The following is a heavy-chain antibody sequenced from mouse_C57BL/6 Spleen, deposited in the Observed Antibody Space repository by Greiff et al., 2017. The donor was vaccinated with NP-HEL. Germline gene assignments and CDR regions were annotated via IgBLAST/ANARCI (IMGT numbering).Heavy chain of an antibody. D-gene: IGHD1-1*01. J-gene: IGHJ3*01. CDR3: ARKDYGSSYWFAY. CDR2: INPNNGGT. V-gene: IGHV1-22*01. Sequence: EVQLQQSGPELVKPGASVKMSCKASGYTFTDYNMHWVKQSHGKSLEWIGYINPNNGGTSYNQKFKGKATLTVNKSSSTAYMELRSLTSEDSAVYYWARKDYGSSYWFAYWGQGTLVTVSA. CDR1: GYTFTDYN.